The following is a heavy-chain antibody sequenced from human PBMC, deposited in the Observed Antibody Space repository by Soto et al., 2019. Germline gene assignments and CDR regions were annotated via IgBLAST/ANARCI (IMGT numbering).Heavy chain of an antibody. V-gene: IGHV4-31*03. J-gene: IGHJ4*02. CDR1: CGSISSGGYY. Sequence: PSETLSLTCTVSCGSISSGGYYWSWIRQHPGKGLEWIGYIYYSGSTYYNPSLKSRVTISVDTSKNQFSLKLSSVTAADTAVYYCARIVKGSSWYFDYWGQGTLVTVSS. CDR3: ARIVKGSSWYFDY. CDR2: IYYSGST. D-gene: IGHD6-13*01.